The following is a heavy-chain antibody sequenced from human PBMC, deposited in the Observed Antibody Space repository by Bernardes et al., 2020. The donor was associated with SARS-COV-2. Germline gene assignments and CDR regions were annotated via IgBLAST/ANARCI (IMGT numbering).Heavy chain of an antibody. CDR2: ISGSGGST. CDR1: GFTFSSYA. D-gene: IGHD6-6*01. CDR3: AKDRGSIAAPHYFDY. Sequence: GGSLRLSCAASGFTFSSYAMSWVRQAPGKGLEWVSAISGSGGSTYYADSVKGRFTISRDNSKNTLYLQMNSLRAEDTAVYDCAKDRGSIAAPHYFDYWGQGTLVNVSS. J-gene: IGHJ4*02. V-gene: IGHV3-23*01.